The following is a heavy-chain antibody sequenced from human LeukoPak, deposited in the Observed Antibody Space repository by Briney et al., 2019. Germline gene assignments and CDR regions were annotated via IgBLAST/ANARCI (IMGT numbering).Heavy chain of an antibody. V-gene: IGHV1-69*06. D-gene: IGHD4-17*01. Sequence: SVKVSCKASGGTLSNYAISWVRQAPGQGLEWMGGIIPIFGTTNYEQKFQGRVTITADKSTTTAYMELSSLRSDDTAVYYCARDRWPVTRIHYYYSMDVWGKGTTVTVSS. CDR2: IIPIFGTT. J-gene: IGHJ6*03. CDR3: ARDRWPVTRIHYYYSMDV. CDR1: GGTLSNYA.